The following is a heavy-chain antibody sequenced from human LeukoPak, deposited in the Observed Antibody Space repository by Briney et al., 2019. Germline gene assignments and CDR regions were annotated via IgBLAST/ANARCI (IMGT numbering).Heavy chain of an antibody. V-gene: IGHV1-46*01. CDR2: INPSGGST. CDR3: ARDKQLDWAHYYYCYMDV. D-gene: IGHD1-1*01. J-gene: IGHJ6*03. CDR1: GYTFTSYA. Sequence: ASVKVSCKASGYTFTSYAMNWVRQAPGQGLEWMGIINPSGGSTSYAQKFQGRVTMTRDMSTSTAYMDLSRLRSDDTAVYYCARDKQLDWAHYYYCYMDVWGKGTTVTVSS.